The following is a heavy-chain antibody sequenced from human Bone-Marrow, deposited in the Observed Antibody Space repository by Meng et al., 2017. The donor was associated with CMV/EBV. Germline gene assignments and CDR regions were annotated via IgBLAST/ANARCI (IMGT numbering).Heavy chain of an antibody. Sequence: SVKVSCKASGGTFSSYAISWVRQAPGQGLEWMGGIIPIFGTANCAQKFQGRVTITTDESTSTAYMELSSLRSEDTAVYYCARSPGGQQLERSYYYYGMDVWGQGTTVTVSS. CDR1: GGTFSSYA. CDR2: IIPIFGTA. J-gene: IGHJ6*02. D-gene: IGHD6-13*01. CDR3: ARSPGGQQLERSYYYYGMDV. V-gene: IGHV1-69*05.